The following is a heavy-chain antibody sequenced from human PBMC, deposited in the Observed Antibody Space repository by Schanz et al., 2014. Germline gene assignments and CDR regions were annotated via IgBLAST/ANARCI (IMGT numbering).Heavy chain of an antibody. Sequence: QVQLVESGGGVVQPGRSLRLSCAASGFTFSSYAMHWVRQAPGKGLEWVALISYDGNNKYYADSVKGRLTISRDNSKNTLYLRMISLRAEDTAMFYCAREIPAGGHFDYWGQGTLVSVSS. J-gene: IGHJ4*02. D-gene: IGHD2-15*01. CDR3: AREIPAGGHFDY. CDR2: ISYDGNNK. CDR1: GFTFSSYA. V-gene: IGHV3-30*04.